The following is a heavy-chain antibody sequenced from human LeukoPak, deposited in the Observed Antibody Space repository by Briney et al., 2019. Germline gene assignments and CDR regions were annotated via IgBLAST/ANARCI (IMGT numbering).Heavy chain of an antibody. Sequence: GGSLRLSCVASGFTFSSYAMSWVRQAPGKGLEWVSVISGSGGSAYHADSVKGRFTISRDNSKNTLFLQMNSLRAEDTAVYYCAKTGRGTTTFHYFDYWGQGTLVTV. CDR3: AKTGRGTTTFHYFDY. J-gene: IGHJ4*02. CDR1: GFTFSSYA. CDR2: ISGSGGSA. D-gene: IGHD1-26*01. V-gene: IGHV3-23*01.